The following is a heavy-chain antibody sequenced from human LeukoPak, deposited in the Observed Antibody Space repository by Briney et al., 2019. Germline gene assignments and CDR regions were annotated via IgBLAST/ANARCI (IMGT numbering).Heavy chain of an antibody. CDR1: GGTFSSYA. CDR2: IIPIFGTT. V-gene: IGHV1-69*05. D-gene: IGHD3-3*01. Sequence: SVKVSCKASGGTFSSYAISWVRQAPGQGLEWMGGIIPIFGTTNYAQKFQGRVTITTDESTSTAYMELSSPRSEDTAVYYCARVRFNWFDPWGQGTLVTVSS. J-gene: IGHJ5*02. CDR3: ARVRFNWFDP.